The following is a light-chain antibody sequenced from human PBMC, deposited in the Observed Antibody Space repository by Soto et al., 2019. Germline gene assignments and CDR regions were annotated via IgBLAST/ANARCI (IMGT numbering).Light chain of an antibody. CDR1: SIDVGGYTF. V-gene: IGLV2-11*01. CDR2: GVS. Sequence: QSALTQPRSVSGSPGQSVTISCTGTSIDVGGYTFVSWYQQHPGKAPKLMIYGVSERPSGVPDRFSGSKSGNTASLTISGLQAEDEADYYCCSYAGTPYVFGTGTKVTVL. CDR3: CSYAGTPYV. J-gene: IGLJ1*01.